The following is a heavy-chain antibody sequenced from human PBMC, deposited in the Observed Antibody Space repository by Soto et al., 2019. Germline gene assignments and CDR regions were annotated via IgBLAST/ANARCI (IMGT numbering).Heavy chain of an antibody. CDR3: XXXXXXXXXXXXXXXXXXXXXXLXX. Sequence: QVQLVESGGGVVQPGRSLRLSCAASGFSFNNYAIHWVRQAPGKGLEWVAVISNDGSNKYYADSVKGRFTISRDNSMNTVYLQMXSLRXXDXXXXXXXXXXXXXXXXXXXXXXXXXXXXLXXWGQGTTVTVSS. J-gene: IGHJ6*02. CDR1: GFSFNNYA. CDR2: ISNDGSNK. V-gene: IGHV3-30-3*01.